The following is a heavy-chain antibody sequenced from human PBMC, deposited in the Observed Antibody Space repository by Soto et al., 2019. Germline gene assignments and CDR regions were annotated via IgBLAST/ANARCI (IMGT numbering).Heavy chain of an antibody. CDR1: GGSISSDGYY. Sequence: SETLSLTCTVSGGSISSDGYYWSWIRQHPGQGLEWIGYLLYSGSTYYNPSLKSRVTISVDTSKNQFSLKLSSVTAADTAVYYCARPNYYYYFMDVWGQGTTVTVSS. CDR3: ARPNYYYYFMDV. J-gene: IGHJ6*03. CDR2: LLYSGST. V-gene: IGHV4-31*03.